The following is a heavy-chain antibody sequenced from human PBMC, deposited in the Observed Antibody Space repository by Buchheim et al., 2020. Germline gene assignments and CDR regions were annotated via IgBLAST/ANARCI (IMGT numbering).Heavy chain of an antibody. V-gene: IGHV3-15*07. CDR2: IKSNTDGGTT. Sequence: EVQLVESGGGLVKPGGALRLSCAASGFTFSNAWMNWVRQAPGKGLEWVGRIKSNTDGGTTDYAAPVKGRFTISRDDSKNTLFLQMNSLKTEDTAVYYCTPRPYTSDWSGYWGQGTL. CDR1: GFTFSNAW. D-gene: IGHD6-19*01. J-gene: IGHJ4*02. CDR3: TPRPYTSDWSGY.